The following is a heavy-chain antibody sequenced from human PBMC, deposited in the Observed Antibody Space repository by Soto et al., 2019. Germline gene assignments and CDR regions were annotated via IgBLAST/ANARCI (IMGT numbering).Heavy chain of an antibody. Sequence: GGSLRLSCAASGFTFDDYTMHWVRQAPGKGLEWVSLISWDGGSTYYADSVTGRFTISRDNSKNSLYLQMNSLRTEDTALCYCAKDNGPYSSSWSGSGFDYWGQGTLVTVSS. D-gene: IGHD6-13*01. V-gene: IGHV3-43*01. CDR1: GFTFDDYT. CDR2: ISWDGGST. CDR3: AKDNGPYSSSWSGSGFDY. J-gene: IGHJ4*02.